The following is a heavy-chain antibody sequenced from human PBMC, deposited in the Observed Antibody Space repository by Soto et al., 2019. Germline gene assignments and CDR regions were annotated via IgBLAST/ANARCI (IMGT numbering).Heavy chain of an antibody. CDR3: ARGLISGSHYSGGWYYFDS. V-gene: IGHV4-34*01. D-gene: IGHD1-26*01. CDR2: INHSGSA. J-gene: IGHJ4*02. CDR1: GGSFSGYI. Sequence: SETLSLTCDVYGGSFSGYIWTWIRQTPGKGLQWIGQINHSGSANYNPSLRSRVTISVHTSNSQFSLELSSVTAADTAVYYCARGLISGSHYSGGWYYFDSWGQGTQVIVSS.